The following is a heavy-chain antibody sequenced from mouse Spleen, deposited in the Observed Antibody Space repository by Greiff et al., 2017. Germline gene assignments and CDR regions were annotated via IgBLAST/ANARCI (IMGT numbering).Heavy chain of an antibody. CDR1: GFTFSSYA. Sequence: EVKLMESGGGLVKLGGSLKLSCAASGFTFSSYAMSWVRQTPEKRLEWVATISSGGGNTYYPDSVKGRFTISRDNAKNTLYLQMSSLKSEDTAMYYCAREGLGRSAYWGQGTLVTVSA. D-gene: IGHD4-1*01. CDR2: ISSGGGNT. J-gene: IGHJ3*01. V-gene: IGHV5-9*04. CDR3: AREGLGRSAY.